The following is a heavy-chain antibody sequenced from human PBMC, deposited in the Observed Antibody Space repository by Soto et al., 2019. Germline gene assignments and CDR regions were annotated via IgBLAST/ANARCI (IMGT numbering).Heavy chain of an antibody. J-gene: IGHJ6*02. D-gene: IGHD3-16*02. CDR1: GGSLSSYY. V-gene: IGHV4-59*01. Sequence: PSETLSLPCTVSGGSLSSYYWSWIRQPPGKGLEWIGYIYYSGSTNYNPSLKSRVTISVDTSKNQFSLKLSSVTAADTAVYYCARDLRLGELSSPTYYYYYGMDVWGQGTTVTVSS. CDR3: ARDLRLGELSSPTYYYYYGMDV. CDR2: IYYSGST.